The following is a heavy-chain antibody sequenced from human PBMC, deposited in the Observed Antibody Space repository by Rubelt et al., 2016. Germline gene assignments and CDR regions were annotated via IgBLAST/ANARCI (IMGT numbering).Heavy chain of an antibody. V-gene: IGHV1-18*01. CDR2: ISAYHGNT. J-gene: IGHJ4*02. Sequence: QVQLVQSGAEVKKPGSSVKVSCKASGGTFSSYAISWVRQAPGQGLEWLGGISAYHGNTNYARTLQGRVTRTTDTSTSTAYMELRSLRADDTAVYYCARVGALAARKIYYFDYWGQGTLVTVSS. CDR3: ARVGALAARKIYYFDY. CDR1: GGTFSSYA. D-gene: IGHD6-6*01.